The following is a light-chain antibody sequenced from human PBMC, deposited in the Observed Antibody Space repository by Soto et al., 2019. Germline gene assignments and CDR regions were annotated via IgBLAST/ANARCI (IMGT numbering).Light chain of an antibody. Sequence: DIVMTQSPDSLAVSLGERATINCKSSQSVLYSSNNKNYLAWYQQRPGQTPKLLIYWASTRESGVPDRFSGSGSGTDFTLPITSLQAEDVAVYYCQKYESTPPTFGQGTKLEIK. CDR3: QKYESTPPT. V-gene: IGKV4-1*01. CDR2: WAS. CDR1: QSVLYSSNNKNY. J-gene: IGKJ2*01.